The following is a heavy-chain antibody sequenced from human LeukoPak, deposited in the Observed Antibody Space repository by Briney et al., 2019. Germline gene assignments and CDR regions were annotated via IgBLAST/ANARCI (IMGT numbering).Heavy chain of an antibody. D-gene: IGHD2/OR15-2a*01. CDR1: GGTFSSYA. V-gene: IGHV1-69*05. CDR3: ARDTRASMDTPRWFDP. J-gene: IGHJ5*02. CDR2: IIPIFGTA. Sequence: SVKVSCKASGGTFSSYAISWVRQAPGQGLERIGRIIPIFGTANYAQKFQGRVTITTDESTSTAYMELCSLRSEDTAVYYCARDTRASMDTPRWFDPWGQGTLVTVSS.